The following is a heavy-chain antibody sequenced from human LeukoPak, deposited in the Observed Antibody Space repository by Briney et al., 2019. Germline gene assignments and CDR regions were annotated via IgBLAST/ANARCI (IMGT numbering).Heavy chain of an antibody. CDR3: AKVPKGTPPIAPLDY. V-gene: IGHV3-23*01. CDR1: GFTFSSYA. J-gene: IGHJ4*02. Sequence: GGSLRRSCAASGFTFSSYAMSWVRQAPGKGLEWVSAISGSGGSTYYADSVKGRFTISRDNSKNTLYLQMNSLRAEDTAVYYCAKVPKGTPPIAPLDYWGQGTLVTVSS. CDR2: ISGSGGST. D-gene: IGHD6-13*01.